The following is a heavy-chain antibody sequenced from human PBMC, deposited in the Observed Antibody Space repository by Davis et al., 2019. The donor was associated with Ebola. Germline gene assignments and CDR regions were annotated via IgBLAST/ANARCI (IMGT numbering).Heavy chain of an antibody. D-gene: IGHD2-2*01. J-gene: IGHJ4*02. CDR2: IKSKTDGGTT. CDR1: GFTFSNAW. Sequence: GESLKISCAASGFTFSNAWMSWVRPAPGKGLEWVGRIKSKTDGGTTDYAAPVKGRFTISRDDSKNTLYLQMNSLKTEDTAVYYCTTFLFGRSTSCHDCFDYWGQGTLVTVSS. CDR3: TTFLFGRSTSCHDCFDY. V-gene: IGHV3-15*01.